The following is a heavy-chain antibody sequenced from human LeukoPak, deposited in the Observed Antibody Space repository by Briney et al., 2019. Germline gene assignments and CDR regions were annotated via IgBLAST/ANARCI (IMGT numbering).Heavy chain of an antibody. Sequence: ASVKVSCKASGYTFTNYGINWVRQAPGQGLEGMGWISAYNDNTDYAQNLQGRVTMTTDKSATTAYMELWNLRPDDSAVYYCARAGYYDGSGYYHYYYYGMDVWGQGTTVTVAS. D-gene: IGHD3-22*01. J-gene: IGHJ6*02. CDR1: GYTFTNYG. CDR3: ARAGYYDGSGYYHYYYYGMDV. V-gene: IGHV1-18*01. CDR2: ISAYNDNT.